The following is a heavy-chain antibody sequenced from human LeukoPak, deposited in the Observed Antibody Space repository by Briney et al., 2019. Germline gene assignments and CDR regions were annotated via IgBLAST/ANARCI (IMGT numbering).Heavy chain of an antibody. J-gene: IGHJ5*02. CDR1: GYNFTSYW. D-gene: IGHD3-10*01. CDR3: ARHRSGSGSYYEDGDWFDP. Sequence: GESLKISCKGSGYNFTSYWISWVRQMPGKGLEWMGRIDPSDSYTNYSPSFQGHVTISADKSISTAYLQWSSLKASDTAMYYCARHRSGSGSYYEDGDWFDPWGQGTLVTVSS. CDR2: IDPSDSYT. V-gene: IGHV5-10-1*01.